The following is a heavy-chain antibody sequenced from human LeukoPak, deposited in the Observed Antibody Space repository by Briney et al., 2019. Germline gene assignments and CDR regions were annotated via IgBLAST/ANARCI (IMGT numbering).Heavy chain of an antibody. J-gene: IGHJ6*03. CDR1: GFTFSSYW. Sequence: GGSLRLSCAASGFTFSSYWMSWVRQAPGKGLEWVANIKQDGSEKYYVDPVKGRFTISRDNAKNSLYLQMNSLRAEDTAVYYCAKGRLAGTGGYYYYMDVWGKGTTVAISS. D-gene: IGHD6-19*01. V-gene: IGHV3-7*03. CDR3: AKGRLAGTGGYYYYMDV. CDR2: IKQDGSEK.